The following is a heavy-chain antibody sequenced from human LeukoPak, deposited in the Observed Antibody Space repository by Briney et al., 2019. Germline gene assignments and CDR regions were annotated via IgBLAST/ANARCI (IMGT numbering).Heavy chain of an antibody. CDR2: IYHSGST. CDR3: ARATYHSGAGSYIYYYMNV. V-gene: IGHV4-59*01. D-gene: IGHD3-10*01. J-gene: IGHJ6*03. CDR1: GGSISSYY. Sequence: SETLSLTCTVSGGSISSYYWSWIRQPPGKGLEWIGSIYHSGSTYYNPSLKSRVTISVDTSKNQFSLKVRSVTAADTAVYYCARATYHSGAGSYIYYYMNVWARGPRSSSP.